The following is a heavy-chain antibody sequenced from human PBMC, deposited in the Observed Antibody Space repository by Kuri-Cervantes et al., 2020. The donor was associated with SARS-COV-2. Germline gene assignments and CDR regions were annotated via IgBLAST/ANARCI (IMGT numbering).Heavy chain of an antibody. CDR1: GFTFSSYW. Sequence: GESLKISCAASGFTFSSYWMHWVRQAPGKGLVWVSRINSDGSSTSYADSVKGRFTISRDNAKNTLYLQMNSLRAEDTAVYYCAKDSSSWYGPIDYWGQGTVVTVSS. J-gene: IGHJ4*02. CDR2: INSDGSST. V-gene: IGHV3-74*01. CDR3: AKDSSSWYGPIDY. D-gene: IGHD6-13*01.